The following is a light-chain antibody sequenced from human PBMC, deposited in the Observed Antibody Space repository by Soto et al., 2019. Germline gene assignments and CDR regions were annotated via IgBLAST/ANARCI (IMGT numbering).Light chain of an antibody. CDR3: LHDALFPYS. J-gene: IGKJ2*03. Sequence: IQMTQSPSSLSASVGDTVTFTCRASKAIRNDLGWFQQRPGKPPKLLIYGISILQTGVPSRFSGSGSGTDFTLTISGLQPEDFATYYCLHDALFPYSFGQGTRLEI. V-gene: IGKV1-6*01. CDR2: GIS. CDR1: KAIRND.